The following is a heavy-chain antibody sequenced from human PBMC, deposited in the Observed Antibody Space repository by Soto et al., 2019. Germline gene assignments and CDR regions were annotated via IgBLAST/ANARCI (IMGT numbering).Heavy chain of an antibody. CDR3: ARGTDSSGYYLSGADWFDP. J-gene: IGHJ5*02. CDR1: GASLSSGGYY. Sequence: QVQLPESGPGLVKPSQTLSLTCAVSGASLSSGGYYWSWLRQYPGRGLEWIGYIYFSGSTHYNPSLQSRVSISEYTSKNHFSLRLSSVTAADTAVYYCARGTDSSGYYLSGADWFDPWCQGTLVTVSS. CDR2: IYFSGST. V-gene: IGHV4-31*11. D-gene: IGHD3-22*01.